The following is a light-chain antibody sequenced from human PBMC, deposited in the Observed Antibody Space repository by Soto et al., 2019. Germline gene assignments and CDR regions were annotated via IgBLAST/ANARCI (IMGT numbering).Light chain of an antibody. CDR3: CSYAGSVV. J-gene: IGLJ2*01. CDR2: EVS. V-gene: IGLV2-23*02. CDR1: SSDVGSYNL. Sequence: QSALTQPASVSGSPGQSITISCTGTSSDVGSYNLVSWYQQHPGKAPKLMIYEVSKRPSGVSNRFSGSKSGNTASPTISGLQAEDEADYYCCSYAGSVVFGGGTKLTVL.